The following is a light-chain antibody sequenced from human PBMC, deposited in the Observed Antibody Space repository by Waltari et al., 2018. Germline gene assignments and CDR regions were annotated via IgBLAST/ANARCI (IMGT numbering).Light chain of an antibody. CDR1: GLGDKY. CDR3: QAWDSSTVL. J-gene: IGLJ2*01. Sequence: SFELTQPPAVSVSPGQTATITCPAAGLGDKYAFWYQKRPGQSPVLVIYQDNKRPSGVPERFSGSNSGDTATLTIAGTQALDEADYFCQAWDSSTVLFGGGTKLTVL. CDR2: QDN. V-gene: IGLV3-1*01.